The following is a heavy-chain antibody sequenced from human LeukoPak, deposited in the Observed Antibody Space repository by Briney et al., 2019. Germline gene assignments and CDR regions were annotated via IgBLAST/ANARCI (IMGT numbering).Heavy chain of an antibody. D-gene: IGHD3-10*01. J-gene: IGHJ4*02. CDR3: ARFRGVVSSSLLDF. V-gene: IGHV4-38-2*01. Sequence: PSETLSLTCDVSGYSISSGYFWGWIRQPPGKGLEWIGNVFHTGSTYYNPSLKSRVTISVDTSKNQFSLRLPSVTAADTAVYYCARFRGVVSSSLLDFWGRGTLVTVSS. CDR1: GYSISSGYF. CDR2: VFHTGST.